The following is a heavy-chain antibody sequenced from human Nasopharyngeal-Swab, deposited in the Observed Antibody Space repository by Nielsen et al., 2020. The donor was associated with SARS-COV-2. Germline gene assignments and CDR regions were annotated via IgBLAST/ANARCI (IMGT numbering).Heavy chain of an antibody. J-gene: IGHJ3*02. CDR2: IGTAGDT. V-gene: IGHV3-13*01. Sequence: GESLKISCAASGFTFSSYDMHWVRQATGKGLEWVSAIGTAGDTYYPDSVKGRFTISRENAKNSLYLQMNSLRAGDTAVYYCAREEVTTGAFDIWGQGTMVTVSS. CDR3: AREEVTTGAFDI. D-gene: IGHD4-17*01. CDR1: GFTFSSYD.